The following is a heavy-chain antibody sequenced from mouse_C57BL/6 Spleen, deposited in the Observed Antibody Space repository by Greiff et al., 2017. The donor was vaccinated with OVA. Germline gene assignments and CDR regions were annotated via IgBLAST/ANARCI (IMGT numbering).Heavy chain of an antibody. CDR3: ARYEGYYGSSYWYFDV. J-gene: IGHJ1*03. CDR2: FYPGSGSI. Sequence: QVQLQQSGAELVKPGASVKLSCKASGYTFTEYTIHWVKQRSGQGLEWIGWFYPGSGSIKYNEKFKDKATLTVDKSSSTAYMELSSLTSEDSEVYFCARYEGYYGSSYWYFDVWGTGTTVTVSS. V-gene: IGHV1-62-2*01. CDR1: GYTFTEYT. D-gene: IGHD1-1*01.